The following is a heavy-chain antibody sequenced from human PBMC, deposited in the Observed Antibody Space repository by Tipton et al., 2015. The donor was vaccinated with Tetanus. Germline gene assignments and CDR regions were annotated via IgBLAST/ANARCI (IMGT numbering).Heavy chain of an antibody. J-gene: IGHJ1*01. CDR1: GGSISSSSYY. Sequence: TLSLTCTVSGGSISSSSYYWGWIRQPPGKGLEWIGYFSYSGSSNYNPSLKSRVTISGDTPKNQFSLKLSSVTPADTAVYYCARGSSVWSWYMQHWGQGTLVTVSS. D-gene: IGHD2-2*01. V-gene: IGHV4-61*05. CDR3: ARGSSVWSWYMQH. CDR2: FSYSGSS.